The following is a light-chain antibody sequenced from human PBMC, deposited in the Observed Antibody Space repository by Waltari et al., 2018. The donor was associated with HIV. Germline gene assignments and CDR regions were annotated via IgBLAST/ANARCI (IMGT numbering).Light chain of an antibody. J-gene: IGLJ3*02. CDR1: TIGTKD. Sequence: SYELTQPFSVSVALGQTVRITCGGSTIGTKDVHWYQQRPGQDPLLVIFNDRNRPSGIPGRFSGSKSRNTATLTISGAQAGDEADYYCQVWHYSVVFGGGTKLTVL. V-gene: IGLV3-9*01. CDR3: QVWHYSVV. CDR2: NDR.